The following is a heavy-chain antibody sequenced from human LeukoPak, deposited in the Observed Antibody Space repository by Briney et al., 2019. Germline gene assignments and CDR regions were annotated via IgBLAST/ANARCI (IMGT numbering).Heavy chain of an antibody. V-gene: IGHV4-34*01. CDR3: ATRHNVGFDY. CDR2: INHSGST. Sequence: PSETLSLTCAVYGGSFSGYYWSWIRQPPGKGLEWIGEINHSGSTNYNPSLKSRVTISVDTSKNQFSLKLSSVTAADTAVYYCATRHNVGFDYWGQGTLVTVSS. CDR1: GGSFSGYY. D-gene: IGHD1-14*01. J-gene: IGHJ4*02.